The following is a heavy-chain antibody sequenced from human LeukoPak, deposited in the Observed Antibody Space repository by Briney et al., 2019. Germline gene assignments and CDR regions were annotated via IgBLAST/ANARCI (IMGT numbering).Heavy chain of an antibody. CDR2: IYYSGST. CDR1: GGSISSYY. V-gene: IGHV4-59*08. D-gene: IGHD3-22*01. CDR3: ARHLGYYYDSPGFDY. Sequence: PSETLSLTCTVSGGSISSYYWSWIRQPPWKGLEWIGYIYYSGSTNYNPSLKSRVTISVDTSKNQFSLKLSSVTAADTAVYYCARHLGYYYDSPGFDYWGQGTLVTVSS. J-gene: IGHJ4*02.